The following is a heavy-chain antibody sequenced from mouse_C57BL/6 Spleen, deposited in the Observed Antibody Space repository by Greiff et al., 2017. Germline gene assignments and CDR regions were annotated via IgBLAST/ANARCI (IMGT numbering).Heavy chain of an antibody. Sequence: VQLQQSGTVLARPGASVKMSCKTSGYTFTSYWMHWVKQRPGQGLEWIGAFVPGNGDPSYNQKFKGKAKLTAVTSASTAYMELSSLTNEDSAVYYCARYGGSSYGWFAYWGQGTLVTVSA. V-gene: IGHV1-5*01. CDR3: ARYGGSSYGWFAY. J-gene: IGHJ3*01. CDR2: FVPGNGDP. CDR1: GYTFTSYW. D-gene: IGHD1-1*01.